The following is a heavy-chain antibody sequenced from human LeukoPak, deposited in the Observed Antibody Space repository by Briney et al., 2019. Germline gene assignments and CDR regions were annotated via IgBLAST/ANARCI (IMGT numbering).Heavy chain of an antibody. J-gene: IGHJ4*02. CDR1: GFTLSSYS. CDR2: ISESSNYT. D-gene: IGHD2-15*01. Sequence: GGSLRLSCAASGFTLSSYSINWVRQAPGKGLEWVSSISESSNYTYYADSVKGRFTISRDNAKNSLYLQMNSLRAEDTALYYCARESCSDGTCYWSFDFWGQGTLVTVSS. V-gene: IGHV3-21*01. CDR3: ARESCSDGTCYWSFDF.